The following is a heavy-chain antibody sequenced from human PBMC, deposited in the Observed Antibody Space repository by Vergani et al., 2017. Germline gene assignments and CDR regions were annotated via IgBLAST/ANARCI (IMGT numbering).Heavy chain of an antibody. CDR3: ARSTAMVYYFDY. CDR2: IYYSGST. V-gene: IGHV4-59*01. Sequence: QVQLQESGPGLVKPSETLSLTCTVSGGSISSYYWSWIRQPPGKGLEWIGYIYYSGSTNYNPSLKSRFTISVDTSKNQFSLKLSSVTAADTAVYYCARSTAMVYYFDYWGQGTLVTVSS. D-gene: IGHD5-18*01. CDR1: GGSISSYY. J-gene: IGHJ4*02.